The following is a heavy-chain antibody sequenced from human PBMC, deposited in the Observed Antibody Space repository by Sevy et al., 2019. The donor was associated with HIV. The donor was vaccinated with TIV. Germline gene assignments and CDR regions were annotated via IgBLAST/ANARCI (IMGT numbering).Heavy chain of an antibody. D-gene: IGHD3-22*01. V-gene: IGHV3-15*01. Sequence: GESLKISCAASGFTLNNAWMRWVRQAPGKGLEWVGRIKSKTDGGRTDYAAAVKGRFTISRDDSKNTLYLQMNSLKIEDTGVYYCKAGSGYYYDRNYFDYWGQGTLVTVSS. CDR3: KAGSGYYYDRNYFDY. CDR1: GFTLNNAW. CDR2: IKSKTDGGRT. J-gene: IGHJ4*02.